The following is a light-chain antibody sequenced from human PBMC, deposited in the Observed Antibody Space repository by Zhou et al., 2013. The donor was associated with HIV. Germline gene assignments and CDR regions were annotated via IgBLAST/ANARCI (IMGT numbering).Light chain of an antibody. Sequence: DIQMTHVSILPRLHLWGDRVTITCRATSLGISNYLAWYQQKPGQGPNLLIYGASTLYPGVPSRFSGSGSGTDFTLIISNLQPEDVGTYYCQRYDSAPLTFGGGT. CDR2: GAS. CDR3: QRYDSAPLT. CDR1: LGISNY. V-gene: IGKV1-27*01. J-gene: IGKJ4*01.